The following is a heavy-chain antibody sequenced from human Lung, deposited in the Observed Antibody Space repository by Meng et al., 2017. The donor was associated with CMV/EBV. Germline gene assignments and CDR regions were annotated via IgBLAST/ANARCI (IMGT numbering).Heavy chain of an antibody. CDR2: IRYDGSNK. Sequence: CPASGFNFKSYGMHWVRQAPGQGLEWVAFIRYDGSNKNYEESVKGRFTISRDNSKNTLYLQMNSLTVEATPLYYCAKSSNSVPRWFDSWGQGALVTVSS. J-gene: IGHJ5*01. D-gene: IGHD2-15*01. CDR3: AKSSNSVPRWFDS. CDR1: GFNFKSYG. V-gene: IGHV3-30*02.